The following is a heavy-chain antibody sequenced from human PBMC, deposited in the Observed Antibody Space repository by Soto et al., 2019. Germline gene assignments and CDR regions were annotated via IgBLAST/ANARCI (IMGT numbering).Heavy chain of an antibody. V-gene: IGHV4-30-4*01. J-gene: IGHJ4*01. Sequence: PSETLSLTCTVSRGSISSRDYYWSWIRQPPGKGLEWIGYIYYSGNTYYNPSLKSRINISIDTSIDQFSLNMNSVTAADTAVYYCGRVPFYAPSGTYYIDYWGHGTQVTVSS. CDR3: GRVPFYAPSGTYYIDY. CDR1: RGSISSRDYY. CDR2: IYYSGNT. D-gene: IGHD1-26*01.